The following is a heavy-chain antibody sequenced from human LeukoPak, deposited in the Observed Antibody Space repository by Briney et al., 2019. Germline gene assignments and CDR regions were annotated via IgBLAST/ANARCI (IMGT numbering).Heavy chain of an antibody. CDR2: INPRDGST. V-gene: IGHV1-46*01. CDR3: ARDYYYDNSAYYKAFDY. CDR1: GYTFTSYY. Sequence: GASVKVSCEASGYTFTSYYMHWVRQAPGQGVERMGIINPRDGSTSNSQKFQGRVTMTRDTSTFTVYMELSSLRSEDTAVYYCARDYYYDNSAYYKAFDYWDQGTLVTVSS. J-gene: IGHJ4*02. D-gene: IGHD3-22*01.